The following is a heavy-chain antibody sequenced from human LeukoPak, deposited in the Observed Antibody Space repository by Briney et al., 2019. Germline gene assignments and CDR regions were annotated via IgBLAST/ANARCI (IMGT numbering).Heavy chain of an antibody. CDR1: GDSFSSNSAG. CDR3: ARGGGAIAT. J-gene: IGHJ5*02. D-gene: IGHD3-16*01. V-gene: IGHV6-1*01. Sequence: SQTLSLTCALSGDSFSSNSAGWGWLRQSPSRGLEWLGRTYYRSKWYNDYAVSVKSRITINPDTSKNQFSLQLNSVSPEDTAVYYCARGGGAIATCGQGTLVTVSS. CDR2: TYYRSKWYN.